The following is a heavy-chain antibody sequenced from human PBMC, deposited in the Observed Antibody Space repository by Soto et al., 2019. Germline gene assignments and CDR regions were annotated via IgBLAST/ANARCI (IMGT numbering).Heavy chain of an antibody. D-gene: IGHD3-22*01. Sequence: SETLSLTCTISGGSISSGGYYWGWIRQHPGKGLEWIGYIDYSGSTYYNPSLKSRVTISVDTSKNQFSLKLSSVAAADTAVYFCARRASSGYLYYFDYWGQGTLVTVSS. CDR3: ARRASSGYLYYFDY. CDR1: GGSISSGGYY. J-gene: IGHJ4*02. CDR2: IDYSGST. V-gene: IGHV4-31*03.